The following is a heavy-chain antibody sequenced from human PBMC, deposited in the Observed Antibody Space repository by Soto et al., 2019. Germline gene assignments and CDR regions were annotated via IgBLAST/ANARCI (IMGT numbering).Heavy chain of an antibody. V-gene: IGHV4-39*01. J-gene: IGHJ4*02. CDR3: ARLTRMPYYDSSGYSDY. D-gene: IGHD3-22*01. CDR1: GGSISSSRYY. Sequence: SKTLSLTGAVAGGSISSSRYYWGLIRQPPGKGLEWIGSIYYSVSTYYNPSLKSRVTISVDTYKNQFSLKLSSVTAADTAVYYCARLTRMPYYDSSGYSDYRGQGTLVTASS. CDR2: IYYSVST.